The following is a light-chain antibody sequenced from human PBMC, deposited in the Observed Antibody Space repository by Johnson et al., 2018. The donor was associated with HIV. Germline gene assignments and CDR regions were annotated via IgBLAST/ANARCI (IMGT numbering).Light chain of an antibody. Sequence: QSVLTQPPSVSAAPGQKVTISCSGSSCDIGNNYVSWHQQLPGTAPKLLISDNNKRPSGIPDRFSGSKSGTSATLGITGLQTGDEADYYCGTWDSSLSVYVFGTGTKVTVL. J-gene: IGLJ1*01. CDR1: SCDIGNNY. V-gene: IGLV1-51*01. CDR3: GTWDSSLSVYV. CDR2: DNN.